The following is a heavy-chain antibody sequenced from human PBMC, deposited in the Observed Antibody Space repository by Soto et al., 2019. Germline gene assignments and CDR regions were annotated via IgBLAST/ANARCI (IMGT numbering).Heavy chain of an antibody. V-gene: IGHV3-23*01. CDR2: ISGIGGSS. D-gene: IGHD6-13*01. CDR3: AKVTKRAAAGRYEYHKYGMDV. J-gene: IGHJ6*02. CDR1: GFAFSTYA. Sequence: EVQLLESGGALEHPGGSLRLSCAASGFAFSTYAMTWVRQAPGKGLEWVSVISGIGGSSYYAASVKGRFTISRDNSKNTLFLQMNGLRAEDTAVYYCAKVTKRAAAGRYEYHKYGMDVWGQGTTVTVSS.